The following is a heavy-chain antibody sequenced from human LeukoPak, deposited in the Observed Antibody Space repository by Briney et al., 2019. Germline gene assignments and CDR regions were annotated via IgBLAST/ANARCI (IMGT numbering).Heavy chain of an antibody. Sequence: GGSLRLSCATSGFTFSTFWMHWVRQAPGKGLVWVSRIGSDGSNTNYADSVKGRFTISRDNAKNMVYLLMNSLRAEDTAVYYCAKASAMIVVVSKHFDYWGQGTLVTVSS. J-gene: IGHJ4*02. D-gene: IGHD3-22*01. CDR2: IGSDGSNT. V-gene: IGHV3-74*01. CDR3: AKASAMIVVVSKHFDY. CDR1: GFTFSTFW.